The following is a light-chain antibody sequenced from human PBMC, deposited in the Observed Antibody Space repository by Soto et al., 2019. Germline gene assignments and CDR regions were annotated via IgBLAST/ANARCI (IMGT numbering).Light chain of an antibody. CDR1: QSVSSY. J-gene: IGKJ2*01. V-gene: IGKV3-11*01. CDR2: DAS. CDR3: QKRSNWSYT. Sequence: EIVLTQSPATLSLSPGERATLSCRASQSVSSYLAWYQQKPGQAPRLLIYDASNRATAIPARFSGSGSGTDFTLTISSLEPEDFAVYYCQKRSNWSYTFGQGTKLEIK.